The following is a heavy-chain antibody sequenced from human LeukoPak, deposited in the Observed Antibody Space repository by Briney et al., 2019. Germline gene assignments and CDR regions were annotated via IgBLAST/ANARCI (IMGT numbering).Heavy chain of an antibody. Sequence: GGSLRLSCAASGFTFSNAWMSWVRQAPGKGLEWVGRIKSKTDGGTTDYAAPVKGRFTISRDDSKNTLYLQMNSLKTEDTAVYYCTTALSDDFDYYFDYWGQGTLVTVSS. CDR2: IKSKTDGGTT. CDR3: TTALSDDFDYYFDY. J-gene: IGHJ4*02. CDR1: GFTFSNAW. D-gene: IGHD3-3*01. V-gene: IGHV3-15*01.